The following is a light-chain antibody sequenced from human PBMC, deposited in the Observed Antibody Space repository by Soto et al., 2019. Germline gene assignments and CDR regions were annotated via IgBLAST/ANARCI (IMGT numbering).Light chain of an antibody. Sequence: QSVLTQPRSVSGSPGQSVAISCTGTSSDVGGYNYVSWYQQHPGKAHKLMIYDVSGRPSGVPDRFSGSKSGNTASLTISGLQAEDEADYYCCSYAGTYAVFGGGTKLTVL. CDR3: CSYAGTYAV. CDR2: DVS. CDR1: SSDVGGYNY. J-gene: IGLJ2*01. V-gene: IGLV2-11*01.